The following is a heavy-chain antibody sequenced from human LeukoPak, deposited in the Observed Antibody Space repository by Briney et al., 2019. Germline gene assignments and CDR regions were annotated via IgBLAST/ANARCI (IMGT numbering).Heavy chain of an antibody. V-gene: IGHV3-20*04. CDR1: GFTFDDYG. D-gene: IGHD6-13*01. Sequence: PGGSLRLSCAASGFTFDDYGMSWVRQAPGKGLEWVSGINWNGGSTGYADSVKGRFTISRDNAKNSLYLQMNSLRAEDTALYYCARDGLVVAAAGEYYCYYMDVWGKGTTVTVSS. J-gene: IGHJ6*03. CDR3: ARDGLVVAAAGEYYCYYMDV. CDR2: INWNGGST.